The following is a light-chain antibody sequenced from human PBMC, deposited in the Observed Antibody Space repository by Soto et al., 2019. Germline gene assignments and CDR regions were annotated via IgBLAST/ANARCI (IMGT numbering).Light chain of an antibody. CDR1: QSVSSNY. CDR3: QQYGSSPWT. CDR2: GAS. Sequence: EIVLTQSPGTLSLSPGERATLSCRASQSVSSNYLAWYQQKPGQAPRPLIYGASSRATGIPDSFSGSGAGTDYTLTISRLEPEDFAVYYCQQYGSSPWTFGQGTKVEIK. J-gene: IGKJ1*01. V-gene: IGKV3-20*01.